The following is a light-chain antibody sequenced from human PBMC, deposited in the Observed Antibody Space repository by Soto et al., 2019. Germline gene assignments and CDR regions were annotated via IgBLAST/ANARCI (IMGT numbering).Light chain of an antibody. Sequence: EIVLTQSPGTLSLSPGERAILSCRASQSVSSDSLAWYRQKPGQAPRLLVYDASSRPTGIPDRFSGSGSGTNFTLTISRLEPEDFAVYYCQQYGSAPRAFGQGTKVEIK. CDR3: QQYGSAPRA. J-gene: IGKJ1*01. CDR1: QSVSSDS. V-gene: IGKV3-20*01. CDR2: DAS.